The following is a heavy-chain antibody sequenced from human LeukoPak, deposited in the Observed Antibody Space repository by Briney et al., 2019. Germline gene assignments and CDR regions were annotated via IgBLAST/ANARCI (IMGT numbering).Heavy chain of an antibody. J-gene: IGHJ4*02. D-gene: IGHD4-17*01. CDR2: IYPGDSDT. Sequence: GESLKISCKGSGYSFTSYWIGWVRQMPGKGLEWMGIIYPGDSDTRYSPSFQGQVTISADKSISTAYLQWSSLKASDTAMYYCARRPPWNGDSYYFDYWGQGTLVTVSS. V-gene: IGHV5-51*01. CDR3: ARRPPWNGDSYYFDY. CDR1: GYSFTSYW.